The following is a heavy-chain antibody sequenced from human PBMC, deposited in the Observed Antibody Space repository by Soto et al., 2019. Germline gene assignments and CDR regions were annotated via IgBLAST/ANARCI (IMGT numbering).Heavy chain of an antibody. V-gene: IGHV3-30*18. D-gene: IGHD1-26*01. CDR3: AKEDTGSPN. Sequence: VISYDGSNKYYADSVKGRFTISRDNSKNTLYLQMNSLRAEDTAVYYCAKEDTGSPNWGQGTLVTVSS. CDR2: ISYDGSNK. J-gene: IGHJ4*02.